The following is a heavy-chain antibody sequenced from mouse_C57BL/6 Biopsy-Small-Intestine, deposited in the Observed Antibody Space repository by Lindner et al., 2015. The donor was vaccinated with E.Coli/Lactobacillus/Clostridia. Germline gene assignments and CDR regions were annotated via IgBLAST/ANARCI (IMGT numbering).Heavy chain of an antibody. CDR1: GFTFTDYY. Sequence: LQESGGGLVQPGGSLSLSCAASGFTFTDYYMSWVRQPPGKALEWLGFIRNKANGYTTEYSASVKGRFTISRDNSQSILYLQMNALRAEDSATYYCARYTPSYYGSLAYWGQGTLVTVSA. V-gene: IGHV7-3*01. CDR3: ARYTPSYYGSLAY. J-gene: IGHJ3*01. D-gene: IGHD1-1*01. CDR2: IRNKANGYTT.